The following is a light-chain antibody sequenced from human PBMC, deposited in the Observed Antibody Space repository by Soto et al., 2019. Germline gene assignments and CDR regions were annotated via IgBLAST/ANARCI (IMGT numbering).Light chain of an antibody. CDR2: GTS. CDR1: QSVSSSY. CDR3: QQSGSSPT. J-gene: IGKJ4*01. V-gene: IGKV3-20*01. Sequence: EIVLTQSPGTLSLSPGERATLSCRASQSVSSSYLAWYQHKPGQAPRLLIYGTSIRGTGIPDRFSGSGSGTDFTLTISRLEPEDSAVYYCQQSGSSPTFGGGTKVEIK.